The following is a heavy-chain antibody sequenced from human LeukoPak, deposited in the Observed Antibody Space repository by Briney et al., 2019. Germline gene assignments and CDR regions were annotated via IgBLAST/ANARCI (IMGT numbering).Heavy chain of an antibody. CDR3: AKESFTSRYNYGYYCFDY. J-gene: IGHJ4*02. CDR2: ISGSGGST. Sequence: PGGSLRLSCAAFGFTFSSYAMSWVRQAPGKGLEWVSGISGSGGSTYYADSVKGRFTISRDNSKNTLYLQMSSLRAEDTAVYYCAKESFTSRYNYGYYCFDYWGQGTLVTVSS. V-gene: IGHV3-23*01. D-gene: IGHD5-18*01. CDR1: GFTFSSYA.